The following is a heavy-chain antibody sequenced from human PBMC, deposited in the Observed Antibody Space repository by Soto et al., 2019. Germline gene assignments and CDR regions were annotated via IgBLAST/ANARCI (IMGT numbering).Heavy chain of an antibody. CDR3: ARVDTAMVIDY. V-gene: IGHV3-30-3*01. CDR1: GCTFSSYA. CDR2: ISYDGSNK. Sequence: QVQLVESGGGVVQPGRSLRLSCAASGCTFSSYAMHWVRQAPGKGLEWVAVISYDGSNKYYADSVKGRFTISRDNSKNTLYLQMNSLRAEDTAVYYCARVDTAMVIDYWGQGTLVTVSS. D-gene: IGHD5-18*01. J-gene: IGHJ4*02.